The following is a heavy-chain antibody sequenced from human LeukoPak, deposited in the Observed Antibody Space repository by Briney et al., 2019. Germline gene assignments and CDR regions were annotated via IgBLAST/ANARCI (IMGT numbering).Heavy chain of an antibody. CDR1: GGSISSSNW. CDR3: ARKDIAVAGTGSDY. J-gene: IGHJ4*02. Sequence: SETLSLTCAVSGGSISSSNWWSWVRQPPGKGLEWIGEIYHSGSTNYNPSLKSRVTISVDKSKNQFSLKLSSVTAADTAVYYCARKDIAVAGTGSDYWGQGTLVTVSS. D-gene: IGHD6-19*01. V-gene: IGHV4-4*02. CDR2: IYHSGST.